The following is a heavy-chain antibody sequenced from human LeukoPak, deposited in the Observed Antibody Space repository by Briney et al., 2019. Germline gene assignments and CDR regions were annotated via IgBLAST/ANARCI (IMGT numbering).Heavy chain of an antibody. D-gene: IGHD3-10*01. CDR1: GGSISSYY. J-gene: IGHJ5*02. V-gene: IGHV4-59*01. CDR2: IYYSGST. CDR3: ASTGGFGELLLSFDP. Sequence: SETLSLACTVSGGSISSYYWSWIRQPPGKGLEWIGYIYYSGSTNYNPSLKSRVTISVDTSKNQFSLKLSSVTAADTAVYYCASTGGFGELLLSFDPWGQGTLVTVSS.